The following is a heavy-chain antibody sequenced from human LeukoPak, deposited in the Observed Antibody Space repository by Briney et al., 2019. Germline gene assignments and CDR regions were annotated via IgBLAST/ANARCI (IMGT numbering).Heavy chain of an antibody. CDR1: GFTFSSYA. CDR2: ISSNGGST. V-gene: IGHV3-64*01. D-gene: IGHD3-10*01. Sequence: GGSLRLSCAASGFTFSSYAMHWVRQAPGKGLEYVSAISSNGGSTYYANSVKGRFTISRDNSKNTLYLQMNSLRAEDTAVYYCAKDIWFGELWYLDAFDIWGQGTMVTVSS. CDR3: AKDIWFGELWYLDAFDI. J-gene: IGHJ3*02.